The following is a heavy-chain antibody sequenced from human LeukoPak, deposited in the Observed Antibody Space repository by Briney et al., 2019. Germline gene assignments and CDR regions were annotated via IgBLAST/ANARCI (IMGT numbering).Heavy chain of an antibody. CDR2: ISGSGGST. CDR3: AKDQGRYYDYVWGSYRHENWFDP. V-gene: IGHV3-23*01. Sequence: PGGSLRLSCAASGFTFSSYAMSWVRQAPGKGLEWVSAISGSGGSTYYADSVKGRFTISRDSSKNTLYLQMNSLRAEDTAVYYCAKDQGRYYDYVWGSYRHENWFDPWGQGTLVTVSS. CDR1: GFTFSSYA. D-gene: IGHD3-16*02. J-gene: IGHJ5*02.